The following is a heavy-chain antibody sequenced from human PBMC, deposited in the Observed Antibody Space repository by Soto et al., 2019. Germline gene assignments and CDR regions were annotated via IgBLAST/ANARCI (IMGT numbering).Heavy chain of an antibody. Sequence: EVQLVESGGGLVQPGGSRRVSCAASGFSFSNYAMNWVRQAPGKGLEWVSYISIGSGSIFYADSVKGRFTIFRDDAKNSLYLQMNTLRDEDTAVYYCVRDDRWAFDFWGQGTMVTVSS. CDR3: VRDDRWAFDF. D-gene: IGHD3-22*01. V-gene: IGHV3-48*02. CDR1: GFSFSNYA. CDR2: ISIGSGSI. J-gene: IGHJ3*01.